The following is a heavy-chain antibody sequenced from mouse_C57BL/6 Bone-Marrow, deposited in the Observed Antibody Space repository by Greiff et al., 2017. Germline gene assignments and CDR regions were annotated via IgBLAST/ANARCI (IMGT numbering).Heavy chain of an antibody. V-gene: IGHV1-64*01. Sequence: VQLQQPGAELVKPGASVKLSCKASGYTFTSYWMHWVQQRPGQGLEWIGMIHPNSGSTNYNEKFNSKATLTVDKSSSTAYMQLSSLTSEDSAVYYCARSRLSAWFAYWGQGTLVTVSA. CDR2: IHPNSGST. D-gene: IGHD1-3*01. CDR3: ARSRLSAWFAY. CDR1: GYTFTSYW. J-gene: IGHJ3*01.